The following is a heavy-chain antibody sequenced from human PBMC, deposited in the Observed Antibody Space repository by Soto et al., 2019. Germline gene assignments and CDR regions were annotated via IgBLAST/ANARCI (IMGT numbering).Heavy chain of an antibody. CDR2: IYYSGST. CDR3: ARVWDYRFRLYGMDV. J-gene: IGHJ6*02. CDR1: GGSISSYY. D-gene: IGHD1-7*01. V-gene: IGHV4-59*01. Sequence: SETLSLTCTVSGGSISSYYWSWIRQPPGKGLEWIGYIYYSGSTNYNPSLKSRVTISVDTSNNQFSLQLGSVTAADTAVYYCARVWDYRFRLYGMDVWGQGTTVTVSS.